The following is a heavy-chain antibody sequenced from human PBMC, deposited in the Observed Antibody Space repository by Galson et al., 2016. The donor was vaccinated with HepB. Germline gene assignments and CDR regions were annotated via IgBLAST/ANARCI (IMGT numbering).Heavy chain of an antibody. CDR2: ISWDGGST. CDR3: AKGARAYNSHIDY. Sequence: SLRLSCAASGFTFDDYIMHWVRQAPGKGLEWVSLISWDGGSTYYADSVKGRFTISRDNSKNSLYLQMNSLRTEDTALYYCAKGARAYNSHIDYWGQGTLVTVSS. V-gene: IGHV3-43*01. CDR1: GFTFDDYI. J-gene: IGHJ4*02. D-gene: IGHD1-1*01.